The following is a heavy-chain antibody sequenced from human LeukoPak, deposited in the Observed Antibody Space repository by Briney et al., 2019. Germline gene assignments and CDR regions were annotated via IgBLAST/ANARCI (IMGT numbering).Heavy chain of an antibody. CDR3: GKHDSSSYY. Sequence: TGGSLRLSCAASGFIFSTYGMHWVRQAPGKGLEWVAFIRSDGSDKSYAGSAVGRFTISRDNSRNTLHLQMNTLRADDTAVYYCGKHDSSSYYWGQGTLVTVSS. D-gene: IGHD3-22*01. CDR2: IRSDGSDK. J-gene: IGHJ4*02. CDR1: GFIFSTYG. V-gene: IGHV3-30*02.